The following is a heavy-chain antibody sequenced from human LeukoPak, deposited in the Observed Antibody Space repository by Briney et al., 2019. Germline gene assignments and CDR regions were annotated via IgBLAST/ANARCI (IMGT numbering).Heavy chain of an antibody. J-gene: IGHJ4*02. CDR3: AREGGFFRPLDY. CDR1: GGSVTSTNR. D-gene: IGHD3-3*01. Sequence: SETLSLTCGVSGGSVTSTNRWTWVRQPPGKGLEWIGEVHLDGRTNYNPSLKSRLTMSVDLSENHISLKLTSVTAADTAVYYCAREGGFFRPLDYSGQGTLVTVSS. V-gene: IGHV4-4*02. CDR2: VHLDGRT.